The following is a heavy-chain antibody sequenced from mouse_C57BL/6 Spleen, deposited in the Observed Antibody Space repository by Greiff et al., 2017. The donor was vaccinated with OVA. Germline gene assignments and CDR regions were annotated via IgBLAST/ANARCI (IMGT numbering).Heavy chain of an antibody. V-gene: IGHV6-6*01. J-gene: IGHJ4*01. CDR3: TRSILLRYAMDY. CDR1: GFTFSDAW. CDR2: IRNKANNHAT. D-gene: IGHD1-1*01. Sequence: EVQLVESGGGLVQPGGSMKLSCAASGFTFSDAWMDWVRQSPEKGLEWVAEIRNKANNHATYYAESVKGRFTISRDDSKSSVYLQMNSLRAEDTGIYYCTRSILLRYAMDYWGQGTSVTVSS.